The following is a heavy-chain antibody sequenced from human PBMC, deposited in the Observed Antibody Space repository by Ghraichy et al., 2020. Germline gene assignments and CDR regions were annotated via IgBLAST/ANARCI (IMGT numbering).Heavy chain of an antibody. CDR3: ARDRRYDFWSGYSYFDY. D-gene: IGHD3-3*01. Sequence: SETLSLTCTVSGGSISSYYWSWIRQPPGKGLEWIGYIYYSGSTNYNPSLKSRVTISVDTSKNQFSLKLSSVTAADTAVYYCARDRRYDFWSGYSYFDYWGQGTLVTVSS. V-gene: IGHV4-59*01. J-gene: IGHJ4*02. CDR2: IYYSGST. CDR1: GGSISSYY.